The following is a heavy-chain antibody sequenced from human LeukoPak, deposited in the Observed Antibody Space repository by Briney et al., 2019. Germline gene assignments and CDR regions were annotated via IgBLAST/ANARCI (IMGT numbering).Heavy chain of an antibody. J-gene: IGHJ6*02. CDR3: AVRWDRTTVTPSYYYGMDV. CDR1: GGSFSGYY. V-gene: IGHV4-34*01. CDR2: INHSGST. D-gene: IGHD4-17*01. Sequence: PSETLSLACAVYGGSFSGYYWSWIRQPPGKGLEWIGEINHSGSTNYNPSLKSRVTISVDTSKNKFSLKLSSVTAADTAVYYCAVRWDRTTVTPSYYYGMDVWGQGTTVTVSS.